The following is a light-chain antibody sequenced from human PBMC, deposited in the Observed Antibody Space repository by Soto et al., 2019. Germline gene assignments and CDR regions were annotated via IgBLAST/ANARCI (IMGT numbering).Light chain of an antibody. Sequence: DIQMTQSPSSLSASVGDTATINCRASQSISSYLNWYQQKPGKAPKLLIYAASSLQSGVPSRFSGSGSGTDFTLTISSLQPEDFATYYCQQSYSTVTFGQGTRLEIK. CDR1: QSISSY. CDR2: AAS. V-gene: IGKV1-39*01. CDR3: QQSYSTVT. J-gene: IGKJ5*01.